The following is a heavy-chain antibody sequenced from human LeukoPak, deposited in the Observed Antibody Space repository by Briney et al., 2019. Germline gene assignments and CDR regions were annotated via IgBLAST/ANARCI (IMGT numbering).Heavy chain of an antibody. CDR2: IYYSGST. CDR3: ARVGGDDFSHYYYYMDV. Sequence: SQTLSLTCTVSGGSISSGDYYWSWIRQPPGKGLEWIGYIYYSGSTYYNPSLKSRVTISVDTSKNQFSLKLSSVTAADTVVYYCARVGGDDFSHYYYYMDVWGKGTTVTVSS. CDR1: GGSISSGDYY. D-gene: IGHD3-3*01. V-gene: IGHV4-30-4*08. J-gene: IGHJ6*03.